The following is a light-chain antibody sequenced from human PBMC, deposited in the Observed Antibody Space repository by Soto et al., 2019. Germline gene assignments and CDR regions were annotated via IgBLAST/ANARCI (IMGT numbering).Light chain of an antibody. CDR1: QSISSY. CDR2: AAS. V-gene: IGKV1-39*01. J-gene: IGKJ4*01. Sequence: DIQMTQSPSSLSASVGDRVTITCRASQSISSYLSWYQQKPGKAPKLLIYAASSLHSGVPSRFSGSGSGTDFTLTISSLQPEDFATYYCQQSYSTPPTFGGGTKVDIK. CDR3: QQSYSTPPT.